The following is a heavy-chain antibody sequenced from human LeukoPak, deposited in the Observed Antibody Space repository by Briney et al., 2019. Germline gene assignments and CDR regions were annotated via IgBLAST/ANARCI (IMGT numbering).Heavy chain of an antibody. CDR3: AKGGGYEAQYYYYYLDV. J-gene: IGHJ6*03. D-gene: IGHD5-12*01. CDR1: GFTFDDYA. CDR2: SNWNSGSI. Sequence: GGSLRLSCAASGFTFDDYAMHWVRQAPGKGLEWVSNSNWNSGSIGYADSVKGRFTISRDDSKNTLYLQMKSLRAEDTAVYYCAKGGGYEAQYYYYYLDVWGKGTTVTISS. V-gene: IGHV3-9*01.